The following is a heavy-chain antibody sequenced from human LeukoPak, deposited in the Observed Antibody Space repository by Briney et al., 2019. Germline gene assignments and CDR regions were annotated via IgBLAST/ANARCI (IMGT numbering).Heavy chain of an antibody. CDR1: GFTFSSYA. Sequence: GRSLRLSCAASGFTFSSYAMHWVRQPPGKGLEWVSGISWNSGSIDYADSVKGRFTISRDNAKNSLYLQMNSLRAEDTAVYYCARENGDYAFDYWGQGTLVTVSS. CDR2: ISWNSGSI. D-gene: IGHD4-17*01. CDR3: ARENGDYAFDY. V-gene: IGHV3-9*01. J-gene: IGHJ4*02.